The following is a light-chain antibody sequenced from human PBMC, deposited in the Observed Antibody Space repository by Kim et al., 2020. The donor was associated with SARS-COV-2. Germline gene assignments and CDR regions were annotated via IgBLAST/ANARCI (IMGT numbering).Light chain of an antibody. CDR3: QQSFTTPYS. V-gene: IGKV1-39*01. CDR1: QSISYY. J-gene: IGKJ2*03. CDR2: AAS. Sequence: SASVGDRVTITCRASQSISYYLNWYQQKPGKAPNLLIYAASSLQSGVPSRVSGSGSGTDFTLTISSLQPEDFATYYCQQSFTTPYSFGQGTKLEI.